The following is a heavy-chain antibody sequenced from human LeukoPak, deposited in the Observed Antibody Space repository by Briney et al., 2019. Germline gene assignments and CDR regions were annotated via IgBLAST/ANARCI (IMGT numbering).Heavy chain of an antibody. J-gene: IGHJ6*02. CDR2: IVVGSGNT. V-gene: IGHV1-58*01. D-gene: IGHD2-2*01. CDR1: GFTFTSSA. CDR3: VDGVVPDPMGYGMDV. Sequence: ASVKVSCKASGFTFTSSAVQWVRQARGQRLEWIGWIVVGSGNTNYAQKFQERVTITRDMSTSTAYMELSSLRSEDTAVYYCVDGVVPDPMGYGMDVWGQGTTVTVSS.